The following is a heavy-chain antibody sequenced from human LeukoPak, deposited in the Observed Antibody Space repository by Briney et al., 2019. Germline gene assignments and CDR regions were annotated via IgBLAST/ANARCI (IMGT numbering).Heavy chain of an antibody. CDR3: ARGVAAAGRLFDP. D-gene: IGHD6-13*01. CDR1: GASMSSYY. CDR2: IYYSGST. J-gene: IGHJ5*02. Sequence: MASETLSLTCTVSGASMSSYYWSWIRQPPGKGMEWIGYIYYSGSTNYNPSLKSRVTISVDTSKNQFSLKLSSVTAADTAVYYCARGVAAAGRLFDPWGQGTLVTVSS. V-gene: IGHV4-59*01.